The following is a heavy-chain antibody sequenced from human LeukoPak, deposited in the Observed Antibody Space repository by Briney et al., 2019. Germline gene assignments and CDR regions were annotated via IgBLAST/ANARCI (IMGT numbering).Heavy chain of an antibody. J-gene: IGHJ4*02. Sequence: GGSLRLSCAASGFTFSNYAMSWVRQAPGKGLVWVSRINSDGSITSYADSVQGRFTISRDNAKNTLYLQMNSLRADDTAVYYCTGQRLTGGYWGQGTLVTVSS. D-gene: IGHD6-25*01. V-gene: IGHV3-74*01. CDR1: GFTFSNYA. CDR3: TGQRLTGGY. CDR2: INSDGSIT.